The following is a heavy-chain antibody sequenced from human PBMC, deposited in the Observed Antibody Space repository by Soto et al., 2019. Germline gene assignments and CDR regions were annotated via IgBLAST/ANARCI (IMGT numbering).Heavy chain of an antibody. CDR3: AKGEGWEPEYYSDY. V-gene: IGHV1-18*01. J-gene: IGHJ4*02. D-gene: IGHD1-26*01. CDR1: GYTFTSYG. CDR2: INPYNGNT. Sequence: QVQLVQSGAEVKKPGASVKVSCKASGYTFTSYGIIWVRQAPGQGLEWMGWINPYNGNTKYAQKVQGRVTMTTDTSTSTAYMELTSLRSDDTAVYYCAKGEGWEPEYYSDYWGQGTLVTVSS.